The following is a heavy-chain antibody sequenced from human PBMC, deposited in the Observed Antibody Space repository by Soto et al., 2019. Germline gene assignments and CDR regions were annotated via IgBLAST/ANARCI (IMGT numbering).Heavy chain of an antibody. J-gene: IGHJ4*02. V-gene: IGHV4-34*01. CDR2: INHSGST. CDR3: AVTYYDYIWGPDY. CDR1: GGSFSGYY. D-gene: IGHD3-16*01. Sequence: QVQLQQWGAGLLKPSETLSLTCAVYGGSFSGYYWSWIRQPPGKGLEWIGEINHSGSTNYNPSLKSRVTISVDTSKNQSSLKLSSVTAADTAVYYCAVTYYDYIWGPDYWGQGTLVTVSS.